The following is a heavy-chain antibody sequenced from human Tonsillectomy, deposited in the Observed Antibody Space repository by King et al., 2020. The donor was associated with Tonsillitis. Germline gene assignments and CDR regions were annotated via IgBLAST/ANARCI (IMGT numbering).Heavy chain of an antibody. D-gene: IGHD6-6*01. V-gene: IGHV4-59*08. J-gene: IGHJ2*01. CDR1: GGSISSYN. CDR3: ARPYSSSFWYFDL. CDR2: IRHSGST. Sequence: VQLQESGPGLVQPSETLSLTCPVSGGSISSYNWSWIRQPPGKGLVWIGFIRHSGSTNYNPSLRSRVTISVDTSKNHFSLRLSTVTAADTAVHYCARPYSSSFWYFDLWGRGTLVTVSS.